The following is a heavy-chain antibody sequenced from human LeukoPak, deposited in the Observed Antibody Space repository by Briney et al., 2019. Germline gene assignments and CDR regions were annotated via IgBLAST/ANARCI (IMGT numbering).Heavy chain of an antibody. V-gene: IGHV3-23*01. D-gene: IGHD3-22*01. CDR1: GFTFSSYA. Sequence: GGSLRLSCAASGFTFSSYAMSWVRQAPGKGLEWVSAISGSGGSTYYADSVKGRFTISRDNSKNTLYLQMNSLRAEDTAVYYCAKDHGIVIVVFYFDYWGQGTLVTVSS. CDR2: ISGSGGST. CDR3: AKDHGIVIVVFYFDY. J-gene: IGHJ4*02.